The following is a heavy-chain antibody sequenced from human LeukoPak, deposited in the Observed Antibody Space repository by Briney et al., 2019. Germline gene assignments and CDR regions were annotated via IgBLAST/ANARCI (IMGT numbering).Heavy chain of an antibody. J-gene: IGHJ4*02. Sequence: PGGSLRLSCAASGFTFSSYGMHWVRQAPGKGLEWVALISYDGSNKYYGDSVKGRFSISRDNSKNTLYLQMNSLRAADTAVYYCVRERRVATYYYGSGSHYKGNYFDYWGQGILVTVSS. CDR2: ISYDGSNK. D-gene: IGHD3-10*01. V-gene: IGHV3-30*03. CDR1: GFTFSSYG. CDR3: VRERRVATYYYGSGSHYKGNYFDY.